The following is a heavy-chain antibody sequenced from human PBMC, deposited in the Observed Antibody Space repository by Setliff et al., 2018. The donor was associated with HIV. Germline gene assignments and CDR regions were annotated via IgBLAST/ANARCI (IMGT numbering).Heavy chain of an antibody. CDR3: ARDSRFSSDYGDFDY. J-gene: IGHJ4*02. CDR2: ISSSSSYI. Sequence: GGSLRLSCAASGFTFSSYSMNWVRQAPGRGLEWVSSISSSSSYIYYADSVKGRFTISRDNAKNSLYLQMDSLRAEDTAVYYCARDSRFSSDYGDFDYWGQGALVTVSS. D-gene: IGHD3-22*01. V-gene: IGHV3-21*01. CDR1: GFTFSSYS.